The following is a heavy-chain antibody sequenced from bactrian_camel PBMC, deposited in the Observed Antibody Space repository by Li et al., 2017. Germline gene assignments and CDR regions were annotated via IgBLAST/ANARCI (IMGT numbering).Heavy chain of an antibody. CDR1: GYRHC. V-gene: IGHV3S6*01. CDR3: ATHSGTLCSDWTRYNT. J-gene: IGHJ4*01. Sequence: HVQLVESGGGLVQPGGSLKLSCAVSGYRHCVAWFRHVPGRAREGVASISSPVGSTYYRDDSLKGRFTISRDSGKKTVYLEMYGLGPGGTGMYYCATHSGTLCSDWTRYNTWGQGTQVTVSA. CDR2: ISSPVGST. D-gene: IGHD7*01.